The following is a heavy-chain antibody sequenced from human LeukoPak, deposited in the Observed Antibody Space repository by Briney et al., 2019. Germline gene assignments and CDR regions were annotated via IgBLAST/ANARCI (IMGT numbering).Heavy chain of an antibody. J-gene: IGHJ4*02. CDR3: ARDPPIYGSGSYDY. V-gene: IGHV3-20*04. D-gene: IGHD3-10*01. CDR2: INWNGGST. CDR1: GFTFSSYA. Sequence: PGGSLRLSCAASGFTFSSYAMSWVRQAPGKGLEWVSGINWNGGSTGYADSVKGRFTISRDNAKKSLYLQMNSLRAEDTALYYCARDPPIYGSGSYDYWGQGTLVTVSS.